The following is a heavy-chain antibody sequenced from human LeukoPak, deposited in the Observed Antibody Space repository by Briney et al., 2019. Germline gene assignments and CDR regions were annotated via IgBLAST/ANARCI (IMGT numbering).Heavy chain of an antibody. CDR1: GFTFSSYA. D-gene: IGHD4-17*01. Sequence: GGSLRLSCAASGFTFSSYAMSWVRQAPGKGPEWVSSISSSSSYICYADSVKGRFTISRDNAKNSLYLQMNSLRAEDTAVYYCARRTVSEYNWFDPWGQGTLVTVSS. J-gene: IGHJ5*02. CDR3: ARRTVSEYNWFDP. V-gene: IGHV3-21*01. CDR2: ISSSSSYI.